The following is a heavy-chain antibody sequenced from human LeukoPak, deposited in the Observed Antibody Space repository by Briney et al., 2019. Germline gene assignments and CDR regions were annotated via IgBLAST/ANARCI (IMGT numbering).Heavy chain of an antibody. CDR3: ARGEYTYYYDSSGYWAFDI. CDR2: ISSSGSTI. Sequence: GGSLRLSCAASGFTFRSYEMNWVRQAPGKGLEWVSYISSSGSTIYYADSVKGRFTISRDNAKNSLYLQMNSLRAEDTAVYYCARGEYTYYYDSSGYWAFDIWGQGTMVTVSS. CDR1: GFTFRSYE. V-gene: IGHV3-48*03. J-gene: IGHJ3*02. D-gene: IGHD3-22*01.